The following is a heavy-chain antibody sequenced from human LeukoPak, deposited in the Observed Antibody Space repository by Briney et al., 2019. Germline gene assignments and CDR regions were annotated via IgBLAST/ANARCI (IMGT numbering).Heavy chain of an antibody. D-gene: IGHD3-3*01. CDR1: GFTFSSYE. V-gene: IGHV3-48*03. CDR2: ISSSGSTI. J-gene: IGHJ4*02. CDR3: ARGRITIFGVVSQGYFDY. Sequence: GGSLRLSCAASGFTFSSYEMNWVRQAPGKGLEWVSYISSSGSTIYYADSVKGRFTISRDNAKNSLYLQMNSLRAEDTAVYYCARGRITIFGVVSQGYFDYWGQGTLVTVSS.